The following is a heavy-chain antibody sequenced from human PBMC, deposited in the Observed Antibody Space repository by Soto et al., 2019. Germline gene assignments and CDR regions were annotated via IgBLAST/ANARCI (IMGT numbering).Heavy chain of an antibody. Sequence: QFQMIQSGAEVKRPGASVKVSCKIFGGTFSTYSFNWVRQAPGQGLEWMGRIFPILGMTKYAEKFQGRLTIIADTSADTVFMELNSLTSEDTGTYYCARQDDFWRDSRFDPWGRGTLVTVSS. V-gene: IGHV1-69*02. CDR3: ARQDDFWRDSRFDP. CDR1: GGTFSTYS. CDR2: IFPILGMT. D-gene: IGHD3-3*01. J-gene: IGHJ5*02.